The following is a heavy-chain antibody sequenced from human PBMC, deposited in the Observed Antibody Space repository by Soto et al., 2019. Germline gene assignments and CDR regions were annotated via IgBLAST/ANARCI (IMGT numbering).Heavy chain of an antibody. V-gene: IGHV3-72*01. J-gene: IGHJ4*02. D-gene: IGHD3-3*01. CDR1: GFTFSDHY. Sequence: GGSLRLSCAASGFTFSDHYMDWVRQAPGKGLEWAGRTRNKANSYTTEYAASVKGRFTISRDDSKNSLYLQMNSLKTEDTAVYYCARVFHASGGYYYDYWGQGTLVTVSS. CDR3: ARVFHASGGYYYDY. CDR2: TRNKANSYTT.